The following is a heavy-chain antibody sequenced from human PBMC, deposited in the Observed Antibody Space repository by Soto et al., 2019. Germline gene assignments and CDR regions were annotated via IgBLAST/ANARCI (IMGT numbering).Heavy chain of an antibody. J-gene: IGHJ4*02. V-gene: IGHV3-30*18. CDR3: AKAVYNRKDGFFDD. CDR1: GFTFSSYG. D-gene: IGHD1-1*01. CDR2: ISYDGSNK. Sequence: GGSLRLSCAASGFTFSSYGMHWVRQAPGKGLEWVAVISYDGSNKYYADSVKGRFTISRDNSKNTLYLQMNSLRAEDTAVYYCAKAVYNRKDGFFDDWGKGTLVTVSS.